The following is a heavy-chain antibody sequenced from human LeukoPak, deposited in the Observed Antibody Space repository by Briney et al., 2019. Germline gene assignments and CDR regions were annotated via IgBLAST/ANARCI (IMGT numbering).Heavy chain of an antibody. CDR1: GYTFTGYY. V-gene: IGHV1-2*02. J-gene: IGHJ4*02. D-gene: IGHD3-3*01. Sequence: ASVKVSCKASGYTFTGYYMHWVRQAPGQRLEWMGWIKPNRGGTNYAQKFQGRVTMTRDTSISTAYMELSRLRSDDTAVYYCARAPPYDFWSGYYQGWGQGTLVTVSS. CDR2: IKPNRGGT. CDR3: ARAPPYDFWSGYYQG.